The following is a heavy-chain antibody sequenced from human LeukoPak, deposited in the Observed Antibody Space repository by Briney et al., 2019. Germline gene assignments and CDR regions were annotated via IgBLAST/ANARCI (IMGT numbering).Heavy chain of an antibody. CDR1: GFTFDQYA. CDR3: AKDGGYSSGWYAFDFDY. V-gene: IGHV3-23*01. Sequence: GGSLRLSCAASGFTFDQYAMDWVRQAPGKGLEWVSAISGSGGSTYYADSVKGRFTISRDNSKNTLYLQMNSLRAEDTAVYYCAKDGGYSSGWYAFDFDYWGQGTLVTVSS. D-gene: IGHD6-19*01. CDR2: ISGSGGST. J-gene: IGHJ4*02.